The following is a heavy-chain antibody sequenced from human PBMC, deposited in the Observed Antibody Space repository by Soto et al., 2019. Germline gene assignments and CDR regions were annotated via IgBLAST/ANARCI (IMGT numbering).Heavy chain of an antibody. J-gene: IGHJ6*01. D-gene: IGHD3-16*01. CDR1: GFSLNSGGGG. CDR2: IYRNDDK. V-gene: IGHV2-5*01. Sequence: QITLKESGPALVKPTQTLTLTCTLSGFSLNSGGGGVVWIRQPPGKALEWLALIYRNDDKTYSPSLRNRLTVTKDTFRNHVRLTMTNVVPADTATYYCEHRPHWGMGGLGPCGQGTTVTVSS. CDR3: EHRPHWGMGGLGP.